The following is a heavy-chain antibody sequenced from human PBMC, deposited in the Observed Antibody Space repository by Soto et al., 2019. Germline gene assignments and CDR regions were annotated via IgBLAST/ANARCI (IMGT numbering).Heavy chain of an antibody. Sequence: QVQLQESGPGLVKPSGTLSLTCAVSGGSISSSNWWSWVRQPPGKGLEWIGEIYHSGSTNYNPSLKSRVTIPVDKSNHQFSLKLSSVTAEDTAGYYCARGRRRSDVDYWGQGTLVTVAS. CDR1: GGSISSSNW. V-gene: IGHV4-4*02. CDR2: IYHSGST. J-gene: IGHJ4*02. D-gene: IGHD4-17*01. CDR3: ARGRRRSDVDY.